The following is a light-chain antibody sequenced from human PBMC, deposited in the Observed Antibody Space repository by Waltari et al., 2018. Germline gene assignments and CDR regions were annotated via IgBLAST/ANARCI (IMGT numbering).Light chain of an antibody. CDR2: EVT. Sequence: QSALTQPASVSGSPGQSITIYCTGTSSDVGTYNLVSWYQQHPGTVPKLMIYEVTKRPSGVSDRLSGSKAGNTASLTIPGLQAEDDADYFCCSFAGRGFSVIFGGGTKLTVL. J-gene: IGLJ2*01. V-gene: IGLV2-23*02. CDR3: CSFAGRGFSVI. CDR1: SSDVGTYNL.